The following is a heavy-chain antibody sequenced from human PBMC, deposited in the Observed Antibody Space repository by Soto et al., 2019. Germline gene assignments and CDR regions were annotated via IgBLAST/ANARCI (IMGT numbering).Heavy chain of an antibody. D-gene: IGHD2-2*01. CDR2: IYWDDDK. V-gene: IGHV2-5*02. CDR1: AISLSTSGVG. CDR3: AHKLVPAATFDS. J-gene: IGHJ4*02. Sequence: QITLKESGPTMVKPTQTHTLTCTFSAISLSTSGVGVGWIRQPPGKALEWLALIYWDDDKRYSPSLKSRLTIAEYTSKNQVVLTMTNMVPVDTATYYCAHKLVPAATFDSWGQGTLVTVSS.